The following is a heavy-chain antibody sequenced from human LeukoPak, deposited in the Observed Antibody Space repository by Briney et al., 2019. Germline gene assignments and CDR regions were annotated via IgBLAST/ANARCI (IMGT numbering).Heavy chain of an antibody. V-gene: IGHV3-23*01. CDR3: VKHSGGVYGNSDS. D-gene: IGHD1-1*01. CDR1: GFTFSSYA. Sequence: GGCLRLSCVASGFTFSSYAVSWFRQAPGKGLEWVSTVGHSGVDTYYADSVRGRFTISKDSSRNTLQMNSLSAEDTAIYYCVKHSGGVYGNSDSWGQGILVTVSS. J-gene: IGHJ4*02. CDR2: VGHSGVDT.